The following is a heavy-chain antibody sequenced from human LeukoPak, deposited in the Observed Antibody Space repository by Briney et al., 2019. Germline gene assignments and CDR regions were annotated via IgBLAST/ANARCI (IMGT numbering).Heavy chain of an antibody. CDR3: AKEGQQLGYYYYMDV. Sequence: PGGSLRLSCAASGFTFSDYYMSWIRQAPGKGLEWVSYISSSGSTIYYADSVKGRFTISRDNAKNSLYLQMNSLRAEDTAVYYCAKEGQQLGYYYYMDVWGKGTTVTISS. J-gene: IGHJ6*03. D-gene: IGHD6-13*01. CDR2: ISSSGSTI. CDR1: GFTFSDYY. V-gene: IGHV3-11*01.